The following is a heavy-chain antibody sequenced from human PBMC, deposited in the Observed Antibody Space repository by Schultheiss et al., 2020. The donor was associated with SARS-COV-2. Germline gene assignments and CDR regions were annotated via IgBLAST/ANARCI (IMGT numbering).Heavy chain of an antibody. CDR2: INPNSGGT. D-gene: IGHD2-8*01. CDR3: ARGGVGSPTSYYYGMDV. V-gene: IGHV1-2*02. J-gene: IGHJ6*02. Sequence: ASVKVSCKASGGTFSSYAISWVRQAPGQGLEWMGWINPNSGGTNYAQKFQGRVTMTRDTSISTAYMELSRLRSDDTAVYYCARGGVGSPTSYYYGMDVWGQGTTVTVSS. CDR1: GGTFSSYA.